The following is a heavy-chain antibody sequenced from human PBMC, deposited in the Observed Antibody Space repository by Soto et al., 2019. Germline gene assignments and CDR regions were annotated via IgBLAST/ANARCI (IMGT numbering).Heavy chain of an antibody. D-gene: IGHD6-13*01. V-gene: IGHV3-23*01. CDR2: ISGSGGST. J-gene: IGHJ3*02. CDR3: AKDWGHSRIAAACIGAFDI. Sequence: GGSLRLSCAASGFTFSSYAMSWVRQAPGKGLEWVSAISGSGGSTYYADSVKGRFTISRDNSKNTLYLQMNSLRAEDTAVYYCAKDWGHSRIAAACIGAFDIWGQGTMVNVS. CDR1: GFTFSSYA.